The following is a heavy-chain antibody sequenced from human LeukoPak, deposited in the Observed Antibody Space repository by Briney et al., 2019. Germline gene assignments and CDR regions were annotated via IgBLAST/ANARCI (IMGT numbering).Heavy chain of an antibody. Sequence: PGGSLRLSCAASGFTFSTYAVNWVRQAPGKGLEWVSTISGSGDSTYYADSVKGRFTISRDNSKDTLYLQMNSLRAEDTAVYYCASGLRYFDWLFKSYYYGMDVWGQGTTVTVSS. V-gene: IGHV3-23*01. J-gene: IGHJ6*02. CDR1: GFTFSTYA. D-gene: IGHD3-9*01. CDR3: ASGLRYFDWLFKSYYYGMDV. CDR2: ISGSGDST.